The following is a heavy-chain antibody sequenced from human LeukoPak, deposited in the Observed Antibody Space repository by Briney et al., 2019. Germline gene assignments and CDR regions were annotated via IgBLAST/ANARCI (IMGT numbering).Heavy chain of an antibody. CDR1: SGSISPNY. J-gene: IGHJ3*02. CDR2: IYYSGST. CDR3: ARLLDYDSSGYPDTFDI. V-gene: IGHV4-59*01. D-gene: IGHD3-22*01. Sequence: SETLSLTCTVSSGSISPNYWTWIRQPPGKGLEWIGYIYYSGSTNYNPSLKSRVTISLDTSRNHFSLRLGSVTAADTAVYYCARLLDYDSSGYPDTFDIWGQGTMVTVSS.